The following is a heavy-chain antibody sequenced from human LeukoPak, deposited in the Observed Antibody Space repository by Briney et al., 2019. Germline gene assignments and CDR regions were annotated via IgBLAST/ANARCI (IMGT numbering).Heavy chain of an antibody. V-gene: IGHV3-48*01. Sequence: PGGSLRLSCAASGLTFSNYAMNWVRQAPGKGLEWVSYIGRTGSSMYYADSVKGRFTISRDNAKNSLSLQMNSLRVEDTAVYYCAREHSYIYGSQFFDLWGRGTLVIVSS. CDR1: GLTFSNYA. CDR3: AREHSYIYGSQFFDL. D-gene: IGHD5-18*01. CDR2: IGRTGSSM. J-gene: IGHJ2*01.